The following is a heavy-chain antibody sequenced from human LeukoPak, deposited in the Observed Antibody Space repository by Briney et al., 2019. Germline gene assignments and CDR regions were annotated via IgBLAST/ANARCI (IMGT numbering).Heavy chain of an antibody. CDR2: INPNSGGT. V-gene: IGHV1-2*02. CDR1: GYTFTGYY. Sequence: ASVKVSCKASGYTFTGYYMHWVRQAPGQGLEWMGWINPNSGGTNYAQKFQGRVTMTRDTSISTAYMELSRLRSDDTAVYYCARDRDLRFGELPDYWGQGTLVTVSS. D-gene: IGHD3-10*01. J-gene: IGHJ4*02. CDR3: ARDRDLRFGELPDY.